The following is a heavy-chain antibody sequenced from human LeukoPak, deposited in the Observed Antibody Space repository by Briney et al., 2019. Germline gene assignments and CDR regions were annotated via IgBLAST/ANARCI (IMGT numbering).Heavy chain of an antibody. CDR1: GYTFTGYY. D-gene: IGHD6-19*01. J-gene: IGHJ4*02. Sequence: ASVKVSXKASGYTFTGYYMHWVRQAPGQGLEWMGRLNPNSGGTNYAQKFQGRVTMTRDTSISTAYMELSRLRSDDTAVYYCARGGDSSGWHDGGFDYWGQGTLVTVSS. CDR3: ARGGDSSGWHDGGFDY. V-gene: IGHV1-2*06. CDR2: LNPNSGGT.